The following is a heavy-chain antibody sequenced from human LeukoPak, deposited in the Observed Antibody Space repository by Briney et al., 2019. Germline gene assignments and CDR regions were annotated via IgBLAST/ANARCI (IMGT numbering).Heavy chain of an antibody. CDR1: GGSLTSYG. Sequence: AVKVSCKASGGSLTSYGISWVRQAPGQGLEWMGKIIPIYGRANYGQKFQGRVTITADELTTTSYMELSSLTAEDMAVYYCAAGGAYEFRDDYWGQGTLVTVSS. J-gene: IGHJ4*02. V-gene: IGHV1-69*13. D-gene: IGHD3-3*01. CDR3: AAGGAYEFRDDY. CDR2: IIPIYGRA.